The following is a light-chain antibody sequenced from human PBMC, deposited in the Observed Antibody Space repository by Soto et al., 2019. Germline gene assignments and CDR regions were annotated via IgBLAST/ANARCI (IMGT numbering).Light chain of an antibody. V-gene: IGLV2-14*01. CDR1: SGDIGSYNR. CDR3: CSYEGSYTLYV. Sequence: QSVLTQPASVSGSPGQSITISCTGTSGDIGSYNRVSWYQQHPGKAPKLIIYEVTDRPSGVSNRFSGSKSGNTASLTISGLQAEDEPQYYCCSYEGSYTLYVFGTGTKVTVL. J-gene: IGLJ1*01. CDR2: EVT.